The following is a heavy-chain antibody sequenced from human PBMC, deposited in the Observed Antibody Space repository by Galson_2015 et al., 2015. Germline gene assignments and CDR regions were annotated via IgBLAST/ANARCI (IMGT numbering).Heavy chain of an antibody. V-gene: IGHV3-NL1*01. CDR3: ARLLHGDLDH. J-gene: IGHJ4*02. D-gene: IGHD4-17*01. Sequence: SLRLSCAASGFTFADYAMHWVRQAPGKGLEWVSVIYSSSSTFYADSVKGRFTISRDNSKNTLYLQMNSLRVEDTAVYYCARLLHGDLDHWGQGTLVTVSS. CDR2: IYSSSST. CDR1: GFTFADYA.